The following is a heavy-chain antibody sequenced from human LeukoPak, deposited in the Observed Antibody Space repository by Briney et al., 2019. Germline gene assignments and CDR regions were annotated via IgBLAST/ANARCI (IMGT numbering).Heavy chain of an antibody. Sequence: ASVKVSCKASGYTFTSYGISWVRQAPGRGLEWMGWISAYNGNTNYAQKLQGRVTMTTDTSTSTAYMELRSLRSDDTAVYYCARDDPYYDILTGYPTYPFDYWGQGTLVTVSS. CDR3: ARDDPYYDILTGYPTYPFDY. J-gene: IGHJ4*02. CDR2: ISAYNGNT. V-gene: IGHV1-18*01. CDR1: GYTFTSYG. D-gene: IGHD3-9*01.